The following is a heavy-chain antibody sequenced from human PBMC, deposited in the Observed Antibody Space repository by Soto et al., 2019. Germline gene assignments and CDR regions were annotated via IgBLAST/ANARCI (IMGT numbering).Heavy chain of an antibody. Sequence: GGSLRLSCAASGFTFSSYGMHWVRQAPGKGLEWVAVISRDGSDKQYIASVKGRFSISRDNSKNTLYLEMKSLRAEDTAVYYCVKDRTNTWSFDYWGQGPQVTVSS. CDR2: ISRDGSDK. CDR1: GFTFSSYG. V-gene: IGHV3-30*18. CDR3: VKDRTNTWSFDY. J-gene: IGHJ4*02.